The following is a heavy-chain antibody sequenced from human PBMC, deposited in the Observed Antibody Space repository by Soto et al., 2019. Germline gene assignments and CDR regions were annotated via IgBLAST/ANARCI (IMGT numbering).Heavy chain of an antibody. V-gene: IGHV1-18*04. D-gene: IGHD2-21*01. J-gene: IGHJ6*02. CDR3: ARDVFCGGAPACPDMDV. CDR1: GYTFSGYS. Sequence: VASVKVSCKASGYTFSGYSITWVRQAPGQGLEWMGRISGYNGNTNYARTLRGRLTLTTGTSTSTAYMELRSLTSDDTAVYYCARDVFCGGAPACPDMDVWGQGTTVTVSS. CDR2: ISGYNGNT.